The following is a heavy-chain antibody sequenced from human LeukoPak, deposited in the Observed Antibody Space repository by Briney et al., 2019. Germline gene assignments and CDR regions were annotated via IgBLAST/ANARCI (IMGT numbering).Heavy chain of an antibody. V-gene: IGHV4-4*08. J-gene: IGHJ6*03. Sequence: SETLSLTCTISGGSISIFYWIWVRQSPGKGLEWIGYIDLSGNTNYNPSLRSRVTISLATSKNHVSLTLRSVSGADTAIYYCARAEYYYVNSGPGGYYYYMDVWGEGTTVTVSS. CDR1: GGSISIFY. D-gene: IGHD3-22*01. CDR3: ARAEYYYVNSGPGGYYYYMDV. CDR2: IDLSGNT.